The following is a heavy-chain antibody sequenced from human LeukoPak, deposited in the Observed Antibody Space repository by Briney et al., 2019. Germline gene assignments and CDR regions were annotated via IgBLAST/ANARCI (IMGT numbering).Heavy chain of an antibody. Sequence: GGSLRLSCAASGFTFSSYSMNWVRQAPGKGLEWVSHISSSSSTIYYADSVKGRFTISRDNAKNSLYLQMNSLRAEDTAVYYCARASYCSGGSCYGALFDYWGQGTLVTVSS. CDR2: ISSSSSTI. CDR3: ARASYCSGGSCYGALFDY. D-gene: IGHD2-15*01. CDR1: GFTFSSYS. J-gene: IGHJ4*02. V-gene: IGHV3-48*04.